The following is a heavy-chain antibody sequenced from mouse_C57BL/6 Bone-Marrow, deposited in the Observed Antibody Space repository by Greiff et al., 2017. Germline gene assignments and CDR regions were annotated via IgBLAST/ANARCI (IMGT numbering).Heavy chain of an antibody. CDR3: ARWKYDMPYFDY. Sequence: QVQLQQPGAELVKPGASVKLSCKASGYTFTSYWMHWVKQRPGQGLEWIGMIHPNSGSTNYNEKFKSKATLTVDKSSSTAYMQLSSLTSEDSAVYYCARWKYDMPYFDYWGQGTTLTVSS. J-gene: IGHJ2*01. D-gene: IGHD2-10*02. CDR1: GYTFTSYW. V-gene: IGHV1-64*01. CDR2: IHPNSGST.